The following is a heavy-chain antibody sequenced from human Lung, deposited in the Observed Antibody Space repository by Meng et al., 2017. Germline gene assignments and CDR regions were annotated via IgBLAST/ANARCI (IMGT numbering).Heavy chain of an antibody. CDR2: ISNTGKYI. V-gene: IGHV3-21*01. CDR3: ARGSYQPLLLSALDH. D-gene: IGHD2-15*01. CDR1: EFTFSDYS. Sequence: EVQLVESGGGLVKPGGSLRLSCAASEFTFSDYSMNWVRQAPGKGLEWVSFISNTGKYIYYADSVKGRFTISRDNAKNSLYLQINSLRAEDTAVYYCARGSYQPLLLSALDHWGQGTLVTVSS. J-gene: IGHJ4*02.